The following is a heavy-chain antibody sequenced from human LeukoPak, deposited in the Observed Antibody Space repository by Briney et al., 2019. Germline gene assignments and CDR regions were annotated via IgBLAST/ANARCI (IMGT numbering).Heavy chain of an antibody. CDR2: IGIRGATS. Sequence: GWSLRLSCAPSGFPSSTYCMSWARQATRKGLDGVSGIGIRGATSYYADAVKGRFAISRDNSKNTLYLQMNSLRAEDTAFYYCAKDHGSGSYYNRPDYWGQGTLVTVSS. D-gene: IGHD3-10*01. V-gene: IGHV3-23*01. CDR3: AKDHGSGSYYNRPDY. CDR1: GFPSSTYC. J-gene: IGHJ4*02.